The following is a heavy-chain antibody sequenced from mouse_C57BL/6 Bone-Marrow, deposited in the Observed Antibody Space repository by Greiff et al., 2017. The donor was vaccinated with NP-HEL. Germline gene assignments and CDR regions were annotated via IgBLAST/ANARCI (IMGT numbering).Heavy chain of an antibody. J-gene: IGHJ4*01. CDR1: GFTFSSYA. D-gene: IGHD2-5*01. CDR2: ISDGGSYT. V-gene: IGHV5-4*01. CDR3: ARSRGAYYSNYDYAMDY. Sequence: DVQLVESGGGLVKPGGSLKLSCAASGFTFSSYAMSWVRQTPEKRLEWVATISDGGSYTYYPDNVKGRFTISRDNAKNNLYLQMSHLKSEDTAMYYCARSRGAYYSNYDYAMDYWGQGTSVTVSS.